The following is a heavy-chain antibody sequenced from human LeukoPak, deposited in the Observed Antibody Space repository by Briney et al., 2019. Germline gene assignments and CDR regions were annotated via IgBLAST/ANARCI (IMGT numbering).Heavy chain of an antibody. CDR3: TTDEDWNYARKDV. V-gene: IGHV3-15*04. D-gene: IGHD1-7*01. Sequence: KPGGSLRLSCAASGFTFNNAWMNWVRQAPGKGLEWVGQTVSEIDGGTTDYATPVKGRFTISRDDSKSTLYLQMNSLKIEDTAVYYCTTDEDWNYARKDVWGQGATVIVSS. CDR1: GFTFNNAW. J-gene: IGHJ6*02. CDR2: TVSEIDGGTT.